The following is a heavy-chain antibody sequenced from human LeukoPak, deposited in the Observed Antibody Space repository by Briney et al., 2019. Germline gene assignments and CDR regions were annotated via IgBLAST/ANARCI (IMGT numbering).Heavy chain of an antibody. D-gene: IGHD3-22*01. V-gene: IGHV5-51*01. CDR2: IYPGDSDT. J-gene: IGHJ4*02. CDR3: ARALYYYDSSGYYDNPYYFDY. CDR1: GYSFTSYW. Sequence: GDSLKISCKGSGYSFTSYWIGWVRQMPGKGLEWMGIIYPGDSDTRYSPSFQGQVTISADKSISTAYLQWSSLKASDTAMYYCARALYYYDSSGYYDNPYYFDYWGQGTLVTVSS.